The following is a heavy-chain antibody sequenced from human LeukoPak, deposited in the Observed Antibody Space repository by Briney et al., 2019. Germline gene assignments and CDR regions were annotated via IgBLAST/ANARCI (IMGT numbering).Heavy chain of an antibody. CDR3: ARDRRLHYYDSSGPLGYDYHSMDV. J-gene: IGHJ6*02. CDR2: ISYDGSNK. D-gene: IGHD3-22*01. Sequence: GGSLRLSCAASGFTFNNFIISWVRQAPGKGLEWVAVISYDGSNKYYADSVKGRFTISRDNSKNTLYLQMNSLRAEDTAVYYCARDRRLHYYDSSGPLGYDYHSMDVWGQGTTVTVSS. CDR1: GFTFNNFI. V-gene: IGHV3-30*03.